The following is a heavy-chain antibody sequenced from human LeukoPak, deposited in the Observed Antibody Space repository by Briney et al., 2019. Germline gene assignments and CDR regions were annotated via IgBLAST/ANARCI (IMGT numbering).Heavy chain of an antibody. CDR2: IDPIDSYT. V-gene: IGHV5-10-1*01. Sequence: GESPKISCEGSGYSFTSYWISWVRQMPEKGLEWMGRIDPIDSYTNYSPSFQGHVTISADKSISTAFLQWSSLKASDTAMYYCARHNKGDSSGYSIPWGQGTLVTVSS. J-gene: IGHJ5*02. D-gene: IGHD3-22*01. CDR3: ARHNKGDSSGYSIP. CDR1: GYSFTSYW.